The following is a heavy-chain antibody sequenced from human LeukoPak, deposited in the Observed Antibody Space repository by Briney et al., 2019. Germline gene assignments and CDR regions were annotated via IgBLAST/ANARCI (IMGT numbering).Heavy chain of an antibody. D-gene: IGHD6-19*01. CDR1: GFTFSSYA. V-gene: IGHV3-30-3*01. CDR3: AREMARYSSGWSHPFDY. CDR2: ISYDGSNK. Sequence: QPGRSLRLSCAASGFTFSSYAMHWVRQAPGKGLEWVAVISYDGSNKYYADSVKGRFTISRDNSKNTLYLQMNSLRAEDTAVYYCAREMARYSSGWSHPFDYWGQGTLVTVSS. J-gene: IGHJ4*02.